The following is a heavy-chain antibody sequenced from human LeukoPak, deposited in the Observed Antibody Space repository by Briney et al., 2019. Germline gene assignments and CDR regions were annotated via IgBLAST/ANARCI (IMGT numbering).Heavy chain of an antibody. V-gene: IGHV4-38-2*01. Sequence: SESLSLTCAVSGYSISSGYYWGWIRQPPGMGVGWIGCIYHSGSTYYNPSLKSRVPISVVTSKNQFSLKLSSVTAADTAVYYCARHSGGYSYGYGYYFDYWGQGALVTVSS. CDR2: IYHSGST. CDR3: ARHSGGYSYGYGYYFDY. D-gene: IGHD5-18*01. CDR1: GYSISSGYY. J-gene: IGHJ4*02.